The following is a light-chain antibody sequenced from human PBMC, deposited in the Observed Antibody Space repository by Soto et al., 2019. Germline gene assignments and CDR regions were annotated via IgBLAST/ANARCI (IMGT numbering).Light chain of an antibody. CDR2: RND. J-gene: IGLJ3*02. CDR1: SSNIESNY. CDR3: AAWDDSLSALV. V-gene: IGLV1-47*01. Sequence: VLTQPPSASGTPGQRVTISCSGSSSNIESNYVYWYQQLPGSAPKLLIYRNDQRPSGVPDRFSGSKSGTSASLAISGLRSEDEADYYCAAWDDSLSALVFGGGTKVTVL.